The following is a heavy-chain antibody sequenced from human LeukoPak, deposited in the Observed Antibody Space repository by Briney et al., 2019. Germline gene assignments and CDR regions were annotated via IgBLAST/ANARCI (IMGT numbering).Heavy chain of an antibody. D-gene: IGHD1-26*01. V-gene: IGHV1-18*01. Sequence: ASVKVSCKASGCTFTSYGISWVRQAPGQGLEWMGWISAYNGNTKYAQKLQGRVTMTIDTSTSTAYMDLRSLRSEDTAVYYCAADRGWELLLGPAFDIWGQGTMVTVSS. CDR1: GCTFTSYG. CDR3: AADRGWELLLGPAFDI. CDR2: ISAYNGNT. J-gene: IGHJ3*02.